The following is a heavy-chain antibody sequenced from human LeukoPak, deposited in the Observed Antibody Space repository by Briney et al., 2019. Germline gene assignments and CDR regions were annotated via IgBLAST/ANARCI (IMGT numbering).Heavy chain of an antibody. V-gene: IGHV1-18*01. CDR1: GYTFTSYD. D-gene: IGHD6-13*01. CDR2: ISIYNGNT. CDR3: ARLFTAGYSSTWYQDY. J-gene: IGHJ4*02. Sequence: GASVKVSCKASGYTFTSYDIKWVRQAAGQGLEWMGWISIYNGNTNYAQKLQGRVTMTTDTSTSTAYMELRSLRSDDTAVYYCARLFTAGYSSTWYQDYWGQGTLVTVSS.